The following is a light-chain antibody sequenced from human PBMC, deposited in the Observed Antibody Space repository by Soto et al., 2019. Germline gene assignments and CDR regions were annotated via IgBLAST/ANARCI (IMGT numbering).Light chain of an antibody. J-gene: IGKJ4*01. CDR3: QQYNDWPPLT. CDR1: HSVRSN. Sequence: ETVMTQSPVTLSLSPGDRATLSCRASHSVRSNLAWYQQKPGQPPRLLIYAASTRATGIPGRFSGSGSGTEFTLTISSLQSEGSAVYYCQQYNDWPPLTFGGGTKVEI. CDR2: AAS. V-gene: IGKV3-15*01.